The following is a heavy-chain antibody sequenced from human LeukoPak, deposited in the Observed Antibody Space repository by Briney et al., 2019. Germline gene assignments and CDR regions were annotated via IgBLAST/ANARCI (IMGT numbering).Heavy chain of an antibody. J-gene: IGHJ4*02. D-gene: IGHD3-9*01. CDR2: IKNDGSEK. CDR1: GFTFSSYW. CDR3: ATVDWFSFDF. Sequence: GGSLRLSCAASGFTFSSYWMSWVRQAPGKGLEWVATIKNDGSEKNYVDSVKGRFTISRDNAKNSLYLQMSGLRAEDTVVYFCATVDWFSFDFWGQGTLVTVSS. V-gene: IGHV3-7*04.